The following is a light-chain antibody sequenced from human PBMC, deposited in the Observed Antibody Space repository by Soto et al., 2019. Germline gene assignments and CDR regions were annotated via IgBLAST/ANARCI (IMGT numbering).Light chain of an antibody. CDR1: QNIGSQ. CDR3: QQYHNWPLT. Sequence: EIVMTQSPATLSVSPGERATLSCRASQNIGSQLAWYQQKPGQTPRLLIYGASTRATGISGRCSGSGSGTDFTLTISNLQSEDFSVYYCQQYHNWPLTFGGGTKVEIK. CDR2: GAS. V-gene: IGKV3D-15*01. J-gene: IGKJ4*01.